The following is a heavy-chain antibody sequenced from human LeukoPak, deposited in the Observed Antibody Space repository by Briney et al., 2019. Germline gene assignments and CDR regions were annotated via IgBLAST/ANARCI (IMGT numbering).Heavy chain of an antibody. CDR3: ARRGDY. CDR1: GLTVSSNY. J-gene: IGHJ4*02. D-gene: IGHD3-16*01. Sequence: PGGSLRLSCAVSGLTVSSNYMSWVRQAPGKGLEWIGSIYYTGKTDYNPSLKSRVTISVDKSKNQLSLKLSSVTVADTAIYYCARRGDYWGQGTLVTVSS. CDR2: IYYTGKT. V-gene: IGHV4-39*01.